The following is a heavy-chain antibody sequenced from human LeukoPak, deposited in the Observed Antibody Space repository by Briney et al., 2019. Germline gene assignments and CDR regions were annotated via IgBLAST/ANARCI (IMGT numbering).Heavy chain of an antibody. J-gene: IGHJ6*02. Sequence: ASVKVSCKASGYTFTSYDINWVRQATGQGLEWMGWMNPNSGNTGYAQKFQGRVTMTRNISISTAYMELSSLRSEDTAVYYCARAPTDNNWNYDGNYYGMDVWGQGTTVTVSS. CDR2: MNPNSGNT. V-gene: IGHV1-8*01. CDR1: GYTFTSYD. D-gene: IGHD1-7*01. CDR3: ARAPTDNNWNYDGNYYGMDV.